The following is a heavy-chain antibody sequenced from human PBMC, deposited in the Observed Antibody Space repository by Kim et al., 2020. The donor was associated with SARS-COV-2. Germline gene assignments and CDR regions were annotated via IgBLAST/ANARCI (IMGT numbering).Heavy chain of an antibody. CDR2: INHSGST. V-gene: IGHV4-34*01. J-gene: IGHJ4*02. Sequence: SETLSLTCAVYGGSFSGYYWSWIRQPPGKGLEWIGEINHSGSTNYNPSLKSRVTISVDTSKNQFSLKLSSVTAADTAVYYCARITYYDFWSGYLGSYYFDYWGQGTLVTVSS. CDR3: ARITYYDFWSGYLGSYYFDY. CDR1: GGSFSGYY. D-gene: IGHD3-3*01.